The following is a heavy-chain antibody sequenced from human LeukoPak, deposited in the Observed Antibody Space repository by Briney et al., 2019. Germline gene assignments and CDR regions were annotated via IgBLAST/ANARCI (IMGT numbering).Heavy chain of an antibody. CDR2: ISSNGGST. J-gene: IGHJ4*02. CDR1: GFTFSSYA. Sequence: PGGSLRLSCAASGFTFSSYAMHWVRQAPGMGLEYVSAISSNGGSTYYANSVKGRFTISRDNSKNTLYLQMGSLRAEDMAVYYCAREARPRGYFDYWGQGTLVTVSS. CDR3: AREARPRGYFDY. V-gene: IGHV3-64*01. D-gene: IGHD3-10*01.